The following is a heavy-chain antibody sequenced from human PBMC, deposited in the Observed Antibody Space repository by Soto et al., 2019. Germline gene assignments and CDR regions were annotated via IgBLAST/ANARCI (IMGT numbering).Heavy chain of an antibody. CDR1: GGSISSYY. Sequence: SETLSLTCTVSGGSISSYYWSWIRQPPGKGLEWIGYIYYSGSTNYNPSLKSRVTISVDTSKNQFSLKLSSVTAADTAVYYCAGVGGGYYYYYYGMDVWGQGTTVTVSS. CDR2: IYYSGST. CDR3: AGVGGGYYYYYYGMDV. D-gene: IGHD3-16*01. V-gene: IGHV4-59*01. J-gene: IGHJ6*02.